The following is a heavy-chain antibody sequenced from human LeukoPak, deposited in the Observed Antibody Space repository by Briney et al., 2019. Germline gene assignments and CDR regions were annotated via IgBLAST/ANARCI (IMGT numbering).Heavy chain of an antibody. V-gene: IGHV3-43*01. D-gene: IGHD3-22*01. CDR1: GFTFDDYT. CDR2: ISWDGGST. Sequence: GGSLRLSCAASGFTFDDYTMHWVRQAPGKGLEWVSLISWDGGSTYYADSVKGRFTISRDNAKNSLYLQMNSLRAEDTAVYYCARVQSDYYDSSGYGDYWGQGTLVTVSS. J-gene: IGHJ4*02. CDR3: ARVQSDYYDSSGYGDY.